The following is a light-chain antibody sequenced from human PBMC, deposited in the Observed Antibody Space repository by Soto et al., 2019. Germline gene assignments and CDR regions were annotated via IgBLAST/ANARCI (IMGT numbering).Light chain of an antibody. J-gene: IGKJ4*01. Sequence: EIEMTQTPTTLSASVGDIVTITCRASQSISSWLAWYQQKPGKAPKLLIYDASSLESGVPSRFSGSGSATEFTLTISSLEPEDFAVYYCQQRSNWRLTFGG. CDR3: QQRSNWRLT. CDR2: DAS. CDR1: QSISSW. V-gene: IGKV1-5*01.